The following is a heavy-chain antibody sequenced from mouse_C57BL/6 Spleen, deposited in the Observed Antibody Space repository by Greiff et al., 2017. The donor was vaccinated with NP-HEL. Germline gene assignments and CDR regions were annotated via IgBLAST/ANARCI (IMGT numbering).Heavy chain of an antibody. J-gene: IGHJ4*01. CDR1: GYTFTSYC. CDR3: ARDGSARAMDY. D-gene: IGHD3-3*01. CDR2: IYPGSGST. V-gene: IGHV1-55*01. Sequence: QVQLQQPGAELVKPGASVKMSCKASGYTFTSYCITWVKQRPGQGLEWIGDIYPGSGSTNYNEKFKSKATLTIDTSSSTAYMQLSSLTSEDSAVYYCARDGSARAMDYWGQGTSVTVSS.